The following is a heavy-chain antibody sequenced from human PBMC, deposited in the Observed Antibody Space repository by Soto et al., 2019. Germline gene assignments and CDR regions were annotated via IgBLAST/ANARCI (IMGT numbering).Heavy chain of an antibody. Sequence: GGSLRLSCAASGFTFSSYDMHWVRQATGKGLEWVSAIGTAGDTYYPGSVKGRFTISRENAKNSLYLQMNSLRAGDTAVYYCARGQSLLWFGELSAFDYWGQGTLVTVSS. CDR2: IGTAGDT. D-gene: IGHD3-10*01. V-gene: IGHV3-13*04. CDR3: ARGQSLLWFGELSAFDY. J-gene: IGHJ4*02. CDR1: GFTFSSYD.